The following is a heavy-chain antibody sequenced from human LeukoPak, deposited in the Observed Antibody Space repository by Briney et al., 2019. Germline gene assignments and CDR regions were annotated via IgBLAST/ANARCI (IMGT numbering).Heavy chain of an antibody. J-gene: IGHJ4*02. V-gene: IGHV4-59*01. D-gene: IGHD4-17*01. CDR3: ARDFSDYGFDY. CDR2: IYYRGRT. CDR1: GGSISNYY. Sequence: PSETLSLTCNVSGGSISNYYWSWIRQPPGKEPEWIGYIYYRGRTNYNPSLKSRVTISVDTSKNQFSLKLSSVTAADSAVYYCARDFSDYGFDYWGQGTLVTVSS.